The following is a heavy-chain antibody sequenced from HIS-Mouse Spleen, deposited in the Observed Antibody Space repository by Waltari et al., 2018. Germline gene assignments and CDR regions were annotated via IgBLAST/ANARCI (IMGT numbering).Heavy chain of an antibody. CDR1: GGPISSISYY. Sequence: QLQLQESGPGLVKPSATLSLTCTVSGGPISSISYYRGWIRQPPGKGLEWIGSIYYSGSTYYNPSLKRRVTISVDTSKNQFSLKLSSVTAADTAVYYCAREIPYSSSWYDWYFDLWGRGTLVTVSS. D-gene: IGHD6-13*01. CDR3: AREIPYSSSWYDWYFDL. CDR2: IYYSGST. J-gene: IGHJ2*01. V-gene: IGHV4-39*07.